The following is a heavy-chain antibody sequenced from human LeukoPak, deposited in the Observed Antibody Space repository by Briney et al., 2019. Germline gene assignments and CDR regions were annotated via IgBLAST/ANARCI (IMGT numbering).Heavy chain of an antibody. CDR2: ISYDGSNK. Sequence: QSGGSLRLSCAASGFTFSSYAMNWVRQAPGKGLEWVAFISYDGSNKYYADSVKGRFTISRDNSKNTLYLQMNSLRAEDTAVYYRASQGGLLWFGELSGGMDVWGQGTTVTVSS. D-gene: IGHD3-10*01. V-gene: IGHV3-30-3*01. CDR1: GFTFSSYA. CDR3: ASQGGLLWFGELSGGMDV. J-gene: IGHJ6*02.